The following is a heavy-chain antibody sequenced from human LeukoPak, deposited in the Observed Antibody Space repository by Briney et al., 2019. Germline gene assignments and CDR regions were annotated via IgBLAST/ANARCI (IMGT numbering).Heavy chain of an antibody. J-gene: IGHJ4*02. CDR2: ISNNGAGT. D-gene: IGHD3-10*01. CDR1: GFTFSGFA. V-gene: IGHV3-23*01. Sequence: PGGSLRLSCAASGFTFSGFAMSWVRQAPGKGLGWVAAISNNGAGTYYVDSVKGRFTVSRDNSKNTLFLQMNSLRAEDTAVYYCVKKGPAGDPPYFNYWGQGTLVTVSS. CDR3: VKKGPAGDPPYFNY.